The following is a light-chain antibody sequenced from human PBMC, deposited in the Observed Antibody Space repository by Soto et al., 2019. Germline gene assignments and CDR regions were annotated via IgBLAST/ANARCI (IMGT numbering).Light chain of an antibody. CDR2: DVT. V-gene: IGLV2-14*03. CDR1: SSEVGGFNY. CDR3: NSYTSSSTDV. J-gene: IGLJ1*01. Sequence: QSALTQPESVSGSPGQSITISCPGTSSEVGGFNYVSWYQQHPCIAPKLMIFDVTNRPSGVSYRFSGSKSGKTASLTSSGLHAEDEADYDCNSYTSSSTDVFGTRTKDTVL.